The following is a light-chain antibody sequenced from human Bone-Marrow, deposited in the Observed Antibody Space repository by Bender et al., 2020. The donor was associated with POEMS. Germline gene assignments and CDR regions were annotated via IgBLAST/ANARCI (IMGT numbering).Light chain of an antibody. V-gene: IGLV1-44*01. J-gene: IGLJ2*01. CDR2: NNN. CDR3: ATWDDSLNGHVV. CDR1: RSNIGSNA. Sequence: QSVLTQPPSASGTPGQRVIISCSGSRSNIGSNAVNWYQQFPGTAPKVLIYNNNERPSGVPDRFSGSKSGTSASLAISGVRSEDEADYYCATWDDSLNGHVVFGGGTRLTVL.